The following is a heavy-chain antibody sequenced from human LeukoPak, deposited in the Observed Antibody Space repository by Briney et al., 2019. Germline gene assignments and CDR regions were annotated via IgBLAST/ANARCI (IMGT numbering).Heavy chain of an antibody. CDR2: INSDGSST. D-gene: IGHD2-15*01. J-gene: IGHJ4*02. V-gene: IGHV3-74*01. Sequence: GGSLRLSCAASGFTFSSYWMHWVLQAPGKGLLWVSRINSDGSSTSYADSVKGRFTISRDNAKNTLYLQMNSLRAEDAAVYYCVSSYCSGGSCYSASGYWGQGTLVTVSS. CDR1: GFTFSSYW. CDR3: VSSYCSGGSCYSASGY.